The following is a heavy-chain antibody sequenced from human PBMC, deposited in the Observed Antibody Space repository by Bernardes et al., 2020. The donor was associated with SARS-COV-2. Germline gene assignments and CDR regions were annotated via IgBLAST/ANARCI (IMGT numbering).Heavy chain of an antibody. CDR3: TTDLELGYCSSTSCQLGYYYYGMDV. D-gene: IGHD2-2*01. CDR1: GFTFSNAW. V-gene: IGHV3-15*01. Sequence: GGSLRLSCAASGFTFSNAWMSWVRQAPGKGLEWVGRIKSKTDGWTTDYAAPVKGRFTISRDDSKNTLYLQMNSLKTEDTAVYYCTTDLELGYCSSTSCQLGYYYYGMDVWGQGTTVTVSS. J-gene: IGHJ6*02. CDR2: IKSKTDGWTT.